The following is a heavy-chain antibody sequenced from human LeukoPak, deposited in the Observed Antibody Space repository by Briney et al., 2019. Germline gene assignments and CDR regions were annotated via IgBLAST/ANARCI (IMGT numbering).Heavy chain of an antibody. J-gene: IGHJ5*02. D-gene: IGHD5-12*01. CDR1: GGSISSYY. Sequence: SETLSLTCIVSGGSISSYYWSWIRQPPGKRLEWIGYIYYSGSTNYNPSLKSRVTISVDTSKNQFSLKLRSVTTADTAVYYCARGGFSGYDLDLWGQGTLVTVSS. CDR2: IYYSGST. CDR3: ARGGFSGYDLDL. V-gene: IGHV4-59*01.